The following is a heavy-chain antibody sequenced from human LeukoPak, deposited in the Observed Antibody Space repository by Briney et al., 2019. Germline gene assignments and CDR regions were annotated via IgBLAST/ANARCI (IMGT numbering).Heavy chain of an antibody. J-gene: IGHJ4*02. Sequence: PGGSLRLSCAASGFTFSSYGMHWVRQAPGKGLEWVAVIWYDGSNKYYADSVKGRFTISRDNSKNTLYLQMGSLRAEDMAVYYCARVGYPGYSSGWYDYWGQGTLVTVSS. CDR1: GFTFSSYG. D-gene: IGHD6-19*01. CDR2: IWYDGSNK. V-gene: IGHV3-33*01. CDR3: ARVGYPGYSSGWYDY.